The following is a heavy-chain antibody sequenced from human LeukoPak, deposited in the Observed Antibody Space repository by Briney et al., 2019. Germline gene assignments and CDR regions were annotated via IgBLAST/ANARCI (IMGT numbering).Heavy chain of an antibody. D-gene: IGHD2-2*01. CDR1: GGTFSSYA. V-gene: IGHV1-69*05. CDR3: ATDDLGYCSSTSCAHFDY. CDR2: IIPIFGTA. Sequence: PVKVSCKASGGTFSSYAISWVRQAPGQGLEWMGGIIPIFGTANYAQKFQGRVTITTDESTSTAYMELSSLRSEDTAVYYCATDDLGYCSSTSCAHFDYWGQGTLVTVSS. J-gene: IGHJ4*02.